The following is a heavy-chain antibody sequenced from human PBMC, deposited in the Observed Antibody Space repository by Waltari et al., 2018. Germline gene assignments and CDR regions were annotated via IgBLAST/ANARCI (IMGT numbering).Heavy chain of an antibody. CDR1: GFTFSWYS. J-gene: IGHJ3*02. Sequence: QVHLVESGGGVVQPGRSLRLSRAASGFTFSWYSLNWVRQAPGKGLEWLAFISGDGTTDHYADSVKGRFTISRDNSKNTLFLQMNSLKAEDTAIYYCARRSSMGVFRALDIWGQGTMVSVSS. D-gene: IGHD6-19*01. CDR3: ARRSSMGVFRALDI. V-gene: IGHV3-30*19. CDR2: ISGDGTTD.